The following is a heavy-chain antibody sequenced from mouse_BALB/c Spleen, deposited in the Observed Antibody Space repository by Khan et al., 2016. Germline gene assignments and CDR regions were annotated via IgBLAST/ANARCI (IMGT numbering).Heavy chain of an antibody. CDR1: SYTFTSYW. V-gene: IGHV1-5*01. CDR2: IYPGNSNT. J-gene: IGHJ3*01. D-gene: IGHD2-4*01. CDR3: TGDRYDYGFAY. Sequence: VQLKQSGTVLARPGASVKMSCKASSYTFTSYWLHWVKQRPGQGLEWIGSIYPGNSNTSYNQKFKGKAKLTAVTSTSTAYMELSSLTNEDSAFYSCTGDRYDYGFAYWGQGTLVTVFA.